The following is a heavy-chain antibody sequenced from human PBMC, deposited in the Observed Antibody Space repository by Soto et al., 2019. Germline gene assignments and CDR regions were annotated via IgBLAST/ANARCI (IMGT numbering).Heavy chain of an antibody. D-gene: IGHD6-19*01. CDR1: GGSISSYY. J-gene: IGHJ5*02. CDR3: ARDAAVGFA. Sequence: SETLSLTCTVSGGSISSYYWSWIRQPPGKGLEWLGYIYYSGSTYYNPSLKSRVTISVDTSKNQFSLQLSSVTAADTAVYYCARDAAVGFAWGQGTLVTVSS. CDR2: IYYSGST. V-gene: IGHV4-59*12.